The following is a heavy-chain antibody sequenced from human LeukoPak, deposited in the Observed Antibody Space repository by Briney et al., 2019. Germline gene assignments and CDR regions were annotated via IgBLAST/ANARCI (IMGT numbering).Heavy chain of an antibody. CDR2: IYYSGST. CDR1: GGSISSSSHY. Sequence: SETLSLTCTVSGGSISSSSHYWGWIRQPPGKGLEWIGSIYYSGSTYYNPSLKSRVTISVDTSKNQFSLKLSSVTAADTAVYYCARRYYDFWSGYYTWGQGTLVTVSS. D-gene: IGHD3-3*01. V-gene: IGHV4-39*01. J-gene: IGHJ4*02. CDR3: ARRYYDFWSGYYT.